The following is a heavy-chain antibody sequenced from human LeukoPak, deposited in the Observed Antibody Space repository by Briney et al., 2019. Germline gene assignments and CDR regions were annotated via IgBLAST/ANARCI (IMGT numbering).Heavy chain of an antibody. D-gene: IGHD1-26*01. Sequence: PGGSLRLSCTASGFTFNNYVLSWVRQAPGKGLEWVSAISGGGDPTYYADSVKGRFTISRDNSMNTLYLQMNSLRAEDTAVYYCAKDPRGGYSGSWYFDYWGQGTLVTVSS. CDR2: ISGGGDPT. V-gene: IGHV3-23*01. CDR3: AKDPRGGYSGSWYFDY. J-gene: IGHJ4*02. CDR1: GFTFNNYV.